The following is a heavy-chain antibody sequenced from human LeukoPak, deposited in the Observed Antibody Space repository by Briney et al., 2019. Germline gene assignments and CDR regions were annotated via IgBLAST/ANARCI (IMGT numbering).Heavy chain of an antibody. V-gene: IGHV1-69*05. CDR1: GGTFSSYA. Sequence: SVKVSCKASGGTFSSYAISWVRQAPGQGLEWMGRIIPIFGTANYAQKFQGRVTITTDESTSTAYMELSSLRSEDTAVYYCARDGRYPGFWSGYVFDYWGQGTLVTVSS. CDR2: IIPIFGTA. J-gene: IGHJ4*02. D-gene: IGHD3-3*01. CDR3: ARDGRYPGFWSGYVFDY.